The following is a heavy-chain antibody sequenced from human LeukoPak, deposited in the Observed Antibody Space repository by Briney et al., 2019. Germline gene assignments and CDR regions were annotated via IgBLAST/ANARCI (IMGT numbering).Heavy chain of an antibody. CDR3: ASGITMVRENYFYYYYGMDV. V-gene: IGHV1-2*02. Sequence: GASVKVSCKASEDTFTYYHIHWVRQAPGQGLEWMGWITPNSGGTNYAQKFQGRVAMTRDTSISTAYMELRRLRSDDTAVYYCASGITMVRENYFYYYYGMDVWGQGTTVTVSS. CDR2: ITPNSGGT. D-gene: IGHD3-10*01. CDR1: EDTFTYYH. J-gene: IGHJ6*02.